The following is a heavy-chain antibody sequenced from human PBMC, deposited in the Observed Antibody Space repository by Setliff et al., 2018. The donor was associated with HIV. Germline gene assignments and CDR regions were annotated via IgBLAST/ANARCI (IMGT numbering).Heavy chain of an antibody. CDR2: ISGSSVFI. J-gene: IGHJ4*02. CDR3: TRVGSSGWTPFDC. V-gene: IGHV3-21*01. D-gene: IGHD6-19*01. CDR1: GFKFHNYG. Sequence: GGSLRLSCAASGFKFHNYGMNWVRQAPGKGPEWVSSISGSSVFIFYADSVKGRFTIARDDAKNSLYLQMNSLRADDTAVYYCTRVGSSGWTPFDCWGQGTLVTVSS.